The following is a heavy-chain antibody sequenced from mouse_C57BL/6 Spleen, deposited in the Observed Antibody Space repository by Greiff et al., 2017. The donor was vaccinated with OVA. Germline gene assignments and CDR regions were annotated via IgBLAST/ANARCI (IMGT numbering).Heavy chain of an antibody. CDR1: GYAFSSSW. CDR2: IYPGDGDT. Sequence: QVQLQQSGPELVKPGASVKISCKASGYAFSSSWMNWVKQRPGKGLEWIGRIYPGDGDTNYNGKFKGKATLTADKSSSTAYMQLSSLTSEDSAVYFCARFDDGYDYYAMDYWGQGTSVTVSS. CDR3: ARFDDGYDYYAMDY. V-gene: IGHV1-82*01. D-gene: IGHD2-3*01. J-gene: IGHJ4*01.